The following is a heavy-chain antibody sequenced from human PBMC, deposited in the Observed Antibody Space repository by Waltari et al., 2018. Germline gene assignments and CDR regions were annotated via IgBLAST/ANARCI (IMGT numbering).Heavy chain of an antibody. CDR1: GFTFSSSA. J-gene: IGHJ4*02. V-gene: IGHV3-30-3*01. CDR3: ARVTAEFDY. CDR2: ISYDGSNK. D-gene: IGHD5-18*01. Sequence: QVQLVESGGGVVQPGRYLRLSCAASGFTFSSSAMHWVRQAPGKGLEWVAVISYDGSNKYYADSVKGRFTISRDNSKNTLYLQMNSLRAEDTAVYYCARVTAEFDYWGQGTLVTVSS.